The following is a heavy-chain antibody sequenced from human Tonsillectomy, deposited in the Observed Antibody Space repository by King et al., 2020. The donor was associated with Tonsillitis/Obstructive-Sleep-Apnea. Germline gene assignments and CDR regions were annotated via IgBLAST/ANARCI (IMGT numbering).Heavy chain of an antibody. D-gene: IGHD3-3*01. CDR2: IYYSGST. J-gene: IGHJ6*03. CDR1: GGSISSYY. V-gene: IGHV4-59*01. Sequence: VQLQESGPGLVKPSETLSLTCTVSGGSISSYYWSWIRQPPGKGLEWIGYIYYSGSTNYNPSLKSRVTISVDTSKNQFSLKLSSVTAADTAVYYCARGPFVMDDFWSGTPPYYYYYMDVWGKGTTVTVSS. CDR3: ARGPFVMDDFWSGTPPYYYYYMDV.